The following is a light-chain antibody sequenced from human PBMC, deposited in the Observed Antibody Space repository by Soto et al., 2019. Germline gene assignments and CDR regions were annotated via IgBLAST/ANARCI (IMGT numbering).Light chain of an antibody. CDR1: QSVTNRY. J-gene: IGKJ2*01. CDR3: QQYSSLPHT. CDR2: GIS. V-gene: IGKV3-20*01. Sequence: ESVLTQSPVTRSLSPGERATLSCRASQSVTNRYFAWYQQRPGQAPRLLIYGISNRATGIPDRFSGSGSGTDFTLTISRLEPEDFVVYYCQQYSSLPHTFGQGTKVDIK.